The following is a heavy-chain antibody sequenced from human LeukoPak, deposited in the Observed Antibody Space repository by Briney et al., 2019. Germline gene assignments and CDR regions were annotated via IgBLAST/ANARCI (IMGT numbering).Heavy chain of an antibody. CDR3: ARTQHGWWLDY. V-gene: IGHV6-1*01. Sequence: SQTLSLTFAISGDSVSSNSVTWNWIRQSPSRGLEWLGRTYYRSKWFNDYAVSVKSRITINSDTSKNQFSLQLNSVTPEDTAIYYCARTQHGWWLDYWGQGTLVTVSS. CDR1: GDSVSSNSVT. D-gene: IGHD6-19*01. J-gene: IGHJ4*02. CDR2: TYYRSKWFN.